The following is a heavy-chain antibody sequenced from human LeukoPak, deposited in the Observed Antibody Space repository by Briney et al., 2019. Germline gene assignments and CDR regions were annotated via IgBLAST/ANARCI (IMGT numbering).Heavy chain of an antibody. CDR1: GFTFDDYG. D-gene: IGHD4-11*01. J-gene: IGHJ4*02. CDR3: TRVQRWGYSNYFDY. CDR2: INWNGDGT. V-gene: IGHV3-20*04. Sequence: PGGSLRLSCAASGFTFDDYGMTWVRQAPGKGLEWVSGINWNGDGTGFADSVKGLFTISRDNAKNSFYLQMNSLRAEDTALYYCTRVQRWGYSNYFDYWGQGTLVTVSS.